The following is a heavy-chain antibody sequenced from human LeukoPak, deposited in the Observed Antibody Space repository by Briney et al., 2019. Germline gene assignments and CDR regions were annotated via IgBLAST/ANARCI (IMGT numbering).Heavy chain of an antibody. V-gene: IGHV6-1*01. CDR1: GDSVSSNSAA. Sequence: SQTLSLTCAISGDSVSSNSAAWNWIRQSPSRGLEWLGRTYYRSKWYNDYAVSVKSRITINPDTSKNQFSLQLNSVTPEDTAVYYCARDPGLDYYDSXGXXHXXXXFDPWGQGTLVTVS. CDR3: ARDPGLDYYDSXGXXHXXXXFDP. J-gene: IGHJ5*02. D-gene: IGHD3-22*01. CDR2: TYYRSKWYN.